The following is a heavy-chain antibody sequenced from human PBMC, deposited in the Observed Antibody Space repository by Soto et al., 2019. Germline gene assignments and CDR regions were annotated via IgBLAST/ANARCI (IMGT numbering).Heavy chain of an antibody. J-gene: IGHJ5*02. Sequence: SETLSLTCTVSGGSISSYYWSWIRQPPGKGLECIGYIYYSGSTNYNPSLKSRVTMSVDTSKNQFSLKLNSVTVADTAVYYCARLGANAYCGGDCYLDPWGQGTLVTVSS. D-gene: IGHD2-21*02. CDR1: GGSISSYY. V-gene: IGHV4-59*01. CDR3: ARLGANAYCGGDCYLDP. CDR2: IYYSGST.